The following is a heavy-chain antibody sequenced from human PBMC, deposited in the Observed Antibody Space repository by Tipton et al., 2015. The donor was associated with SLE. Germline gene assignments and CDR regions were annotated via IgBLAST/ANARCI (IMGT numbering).Heavy chain of an antibody. D-gene: IGHD6-13*01. Sequence: SLRLSCVASGFTFSSYAMHWVRQAPGKGLEWVAVISYDGSNKYYADSVKGRFTISRDNSKNTLYLQMNSLRAEDTAVYYCAKGGREYSSSWYVDYYYYMDVWGKGTTVTVSS. CDR1: GFTFSSYA. CDR3: AKGGREYSSSWYVDYYYYMDV. V-gene: IGHV3-30-3*01. J-gene: IGHJ6*03. CDR2: ISYDGSNK.